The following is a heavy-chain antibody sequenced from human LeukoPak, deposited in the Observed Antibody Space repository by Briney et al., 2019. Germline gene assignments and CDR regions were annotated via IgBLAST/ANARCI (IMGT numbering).Heavy chain of an antibody. CDR3: AGPLGRSTLTTQPI. Sequence: PSETLSLTCTVSGGSISGYYWSWIRQPPGKGLEWIGYIHYSGSTNYNPSLKSRLTISLDTSKNQFSLKLSSVTAADTAVYYCAGPLGRSTLTTQPIWGQGTLVTVSS. CDR2: IHYSGST. D-gene: IGHD4-17*01. V-gene: IGHV4-59*08. CDR1: GGSISGYY. J-gene: IGHJ4*02.